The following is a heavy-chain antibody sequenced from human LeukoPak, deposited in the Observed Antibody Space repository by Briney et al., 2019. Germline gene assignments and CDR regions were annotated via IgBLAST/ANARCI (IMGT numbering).Heavy chain of an antibody. CDR3: ARHSSATVTYYYYGMDV. CDR1: GPTFTNYW. D-gene: IGHD4-17*01. Sequence: GESLKISCKGSGPTFTNYWIGWVRQTPEKGLEWMGIIYPGDSDTRYSPSFEGQVTFSADKSISTAYLQWSSLKASDTAMYYCARHSSATVTYYYYGMDVWGQGTTVTVSS. V-gene: IGHV5-51*01. CDR2: IYPGDSDT. J-gene: IGHJ6*02.